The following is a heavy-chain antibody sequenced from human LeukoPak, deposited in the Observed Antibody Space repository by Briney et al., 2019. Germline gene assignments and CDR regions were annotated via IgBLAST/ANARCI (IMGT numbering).Heavy chain of an antibody. CDR1: GFIVSSNY. Sequence: GGSLRLSCAASGFIVSSNYMSWVRQAPGKGLEWVSVIYSGGSTYYADSVKGRFTISRDNSKNTLYLQMNSLRAEDTAVYYCARERLLGGSPNVGAFDIWGQGTMVTVSS. V-gene: IGHV3-66*02. CDR3: ARERLLGGSPNVGAFDI. CDR2: IYSGGST. D-gene: IGHD1-1*01. J-gene: IGHJ3*02.